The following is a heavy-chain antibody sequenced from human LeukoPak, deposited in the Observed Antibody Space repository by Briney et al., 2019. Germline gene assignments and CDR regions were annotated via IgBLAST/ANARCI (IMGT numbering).Heavy chain of an antibody. Sequence: SETLSLTCAVYGGSFSGYYWSWIRQPPGKGLEWIGEINHSGSTNYNPSLKSRVTIPVDTSKNQFSLKLSSVTAADTAVYYCARVSSIVVVTPLGAFDIWGQGTMVTVSS. D-gene: IGHD2-21*02. V-gene: IGHV4-34*01. CDR2: INHSGST. CDR1: GGSFSGYY. CDR3: ARVSSIVVVTPLGAFDI. J-gene: IGHJ3*02.